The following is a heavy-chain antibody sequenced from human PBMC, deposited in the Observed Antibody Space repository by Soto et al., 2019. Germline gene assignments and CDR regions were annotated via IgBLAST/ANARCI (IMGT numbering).Heavy chain of an antibody. CDR3: ARHLGHTIFEVVIIRNWFDP. Sequence: EVQLLESGGGLVQPGGSLRLSCAASGFTFSSYAMSWVRQAPGKGLEWVSAISGSGGSTYYADSVKGRFTISRDNSKHTLYLQMNSLIAEDTAVYYCARHLGHTIFEVVIIRNWFDPWGQGTLVTVSS. CDR1: GFTFSSYA. D-gene: IGHD3-3*01. CDR2: ISGSGGST. V-gene: IGHV3-23*01. J-gene: IGHJ5*02.